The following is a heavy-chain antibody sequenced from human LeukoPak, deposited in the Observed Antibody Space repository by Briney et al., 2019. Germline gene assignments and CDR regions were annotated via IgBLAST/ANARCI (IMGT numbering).Heavy chain of an antibody. V-gene: IGHV3-7*01. J-gene: IGHJ4*02. D-gene: IGHD3-10*01. CDR2: IKEDGSVI. Sequence: PGGSLRLSCFGSGFTFRNYWMTGLGQAPGGGLEWVANIKEDGSVIYYADSVRGRFTISRDNAKTSLYLQMNSLRVEDTAGYYCATGRWYGEFAGSGFDDWGQGILVTVSS. CDR3: ATGRWYGEFAGSGFDD. CDR1: GFTFRNYW.